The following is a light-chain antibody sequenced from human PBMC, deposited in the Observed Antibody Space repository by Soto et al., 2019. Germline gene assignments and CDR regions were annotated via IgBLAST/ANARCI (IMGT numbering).Light chain of an antibody. CDR2: GAF. CDR3: QQYNDWPLT. Sequence: EKVMTQSPVTLSVSPGERVTLSCRASQSVSSNLAWNQQKPGQAPSLLIYGAFTRATGIPARFSGTGSGTEFTLNISSLQSEDCALYYCQQYNDWPLTFGQGTKVDI. J-gene: IGKJ1*01. V-gene: IGKV3-15*01. CDR1: QSVSSN.